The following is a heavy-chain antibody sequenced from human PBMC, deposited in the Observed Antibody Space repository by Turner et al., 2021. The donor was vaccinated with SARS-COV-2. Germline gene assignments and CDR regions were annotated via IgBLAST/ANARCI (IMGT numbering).Heavy chain of an antibody. D-gene: IGHD3-16*01. V-gene: IGHV3-53*02. CDR3: ARDWGEYYFDY. J-gene: IGHJ4*02. CDR2: IYSGGST. CDR1: GFIVSSNY. Sequence: EVQLVETGGGLIQPGGSLSLSCAASGFIVSSNYMGCVRQAPGKGVEWVSVIYSGGSTYYADSVKGRFTISRDNSKNALYRQMNRLRAEDTAVYYGARDWGEYYFDYWGQGTLVTVSS.